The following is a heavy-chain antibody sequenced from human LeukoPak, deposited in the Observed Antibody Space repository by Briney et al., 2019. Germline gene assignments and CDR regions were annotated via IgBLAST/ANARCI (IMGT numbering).Heavy chain of an antibody. V-gene: IGHV3-48*01. D-gene: IGHD5-18*01. J-gene: IGHJ4*02. CDR1: GFTFSSYS. Sequence: GGSLRLSCAASGFTFSSYSMNWVRQAPGKGLEWVSYISSSSSTIYYADSVRGRFTISRDNAKNSLYLQMNSLRAEDTAVYYCTPGYSYGLDYWGQGTLVTVSS. CDR3: TPGYSYGLDY. CDR2: ISSSSSTI.